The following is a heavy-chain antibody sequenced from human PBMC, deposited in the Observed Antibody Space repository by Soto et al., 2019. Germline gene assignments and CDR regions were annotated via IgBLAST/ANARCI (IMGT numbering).Heavy chain of an antibody. CDR2: ISYDGSNK. D-gene: IGHD3-9*01. Sequence: SLRLSCAASGFTFSSYGMHWVRQAPGKGLEWVAVISYDGSNKYYADSVKGRFTISRDNSKNTLYLQMNSLRAEDTAVYYCAKDLVGCRPYFDWLVGGAFDYWGQGTLVTVSS. V-gene: IGHV3-30*18. J-gene: IGHJ4*02. CDR3: AKDLVGCRPYFDWLVGGAFDY. CDR1: GFTFSSYG.